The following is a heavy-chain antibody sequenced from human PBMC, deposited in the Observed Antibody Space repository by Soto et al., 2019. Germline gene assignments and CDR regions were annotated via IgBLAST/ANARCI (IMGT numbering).Heavy chain of an antibody. CDR1: GYTLTELS. J-gene: IGHJ6*03. Sequence: ASVKVSCKVSGYTLTELSMHWVRQAPGKGLEWMGGFDPEDGETIYAQKFQGRVTMTEDTSTDTAYMELSSLRSEDTAVYYCATGGITGTTTYYYYYYMDVWGKGTTVTVSS. CDR3: ATGGITGTTTYYYYYYMDV. CDR2: FDPEDGET. D-gene: IGHD1-20*01. V-gene: IGHV1-24*01.